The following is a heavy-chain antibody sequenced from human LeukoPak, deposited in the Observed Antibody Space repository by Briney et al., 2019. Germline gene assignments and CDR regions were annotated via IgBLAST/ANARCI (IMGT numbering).Heavy chain of an antibody. J-gene: IGHJ5*02. CDR3: ARDSWEQLVRGARDWFDP. CDR2: IYHSGST. Sequence: SETLSLTCTVSGGSISSGGYYWRWIRQPPGRGLEWIGYIYHSGSTYYNPSLKSRVTISVDRSKNQFSLKLSSVTAADTAVYYCARDSWEQLVRGARDWFDPWGQGTLVTVSS. CDR1: GGSISSGGYY. D-gene: IGHD6-13*01. V-gene: IGHV4-30-2*01.